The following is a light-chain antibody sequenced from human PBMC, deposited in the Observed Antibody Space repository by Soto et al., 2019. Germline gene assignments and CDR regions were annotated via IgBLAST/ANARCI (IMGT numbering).Light chain of an antibody. CDR3: QQYDTYFRYT. CDR1: QSVSTY. J-gene: IGKJ5*01. CDR2: GAS. V-gene: IGKV1-39*01. Sequence: DIQMTQSPYSLSTSVVDRVTITCRTSQSVSTYLNWYQQRPGKAPKLLIYGASSLQSGVPSRFSGSGSGTEFTLTISSLQPDDFATYYCQQYDTYFRYTFGQGTRLEIK.